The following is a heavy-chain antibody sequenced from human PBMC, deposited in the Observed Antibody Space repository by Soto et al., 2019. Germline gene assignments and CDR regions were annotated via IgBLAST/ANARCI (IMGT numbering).Heavy chain of an antibody. CDR3: AKGPTDDYGGTSPGDY. D-gene: IGHD4-17*01. V-gene: IGHV3-23*01. J-gene: IGHJ4*02. CDR1: GFTFISYA. Sequence: LRLSCAASGFTFISYAMSWVRQAPGKGLEWVSAISGSGGSTYYADSVKGRFTISRDNSKNTLYLQMNSLRAEDTAVYYCAKGPTDDYGGTSPGDYWGQGTLVTVSS. CDR2: ISGSGGST.